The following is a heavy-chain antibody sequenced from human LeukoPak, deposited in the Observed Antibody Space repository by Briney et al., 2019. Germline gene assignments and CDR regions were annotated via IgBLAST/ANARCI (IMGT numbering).Heavy chain of an antibody. Sequence: GGSLRLSCAASGFTVSSNYMSWVRQAPGKGLEWVSVIYSGGSTYYADSVKGRFTISRENAKNSLYLQMNSLRAGDTAVYYCARIEGMIGALDLWGRGTLVTVSS. J-gene: IGHJ2*01. CDR2: IYSGGST. CDR1: GFTVSSNY. CDR3: ARIEGMIGALDL. D-gene: IGHD3-22*01. V-gene: IGHV3-53*01.